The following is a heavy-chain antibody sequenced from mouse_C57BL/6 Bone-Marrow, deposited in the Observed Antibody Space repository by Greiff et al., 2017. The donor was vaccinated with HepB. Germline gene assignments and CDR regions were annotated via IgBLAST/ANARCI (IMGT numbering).Heavy chain of an antibody. V-gene: IGHV1-54*01. CDR3: ATEGGYDYPWFAY. CDR1: GYAFTNYL. D-gene: IGHD2-4*01. CDR2: INPGSGGT. Sequence: VKLMESGAELVRPGTSVKVSCKASGYAFTNYLIEWVKQRPGQGLEWIGVINPGSGGTNYNEKFKGKATLTADKSSSTAYMQLSSLTSEDSAVYFCATEGGYDYPWFAYWGQGTLVTVSA. J-gene: IGHJ3*01.